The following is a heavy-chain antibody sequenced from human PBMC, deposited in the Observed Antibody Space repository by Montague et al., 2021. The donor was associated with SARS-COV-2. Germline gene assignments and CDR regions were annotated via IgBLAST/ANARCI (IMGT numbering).Heavy chain of an antibody. D-gene: IGHD3-3*01. Sequence: LRLSCAASGFTFSGYEMNWVRQAPGKGLEWVSYISSSGSTTYYADSVKGRFTISRDNAKNSLYLQMNSLRAEDTAVYYCAREKARITIFGAPRGYMDVWGKGTTVTVSS. V-gene: IGHV3-48*03. CDR3: AREKARITIFGAPRGYMDV. CDR1: GFTFSGYE. CDR2: ISSSGSTT. J-gene: IGHJ6*03.